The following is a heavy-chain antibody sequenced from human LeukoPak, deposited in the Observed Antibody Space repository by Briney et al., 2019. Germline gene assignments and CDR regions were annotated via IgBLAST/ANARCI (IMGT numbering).Heavy chain of an antibody. CDR3: ARGSTVTLDAFDI. J-gene: IGHJ3*02. D-gene: IGHD4-17*01. CDR1: GGSFSGYY. CDR2: IYYSGST. V-gene: IGHV4-59*01. Sequence: SETLSLTCAVYGGSFSGYYWSWIRQPPGKGLEWIGYIYYSGSTNYNPSLKSRVTISVDTSKNQFSLKLSSVTAADTAVYYCARGSTVTLDAFDIWGQGTMVTVSS.